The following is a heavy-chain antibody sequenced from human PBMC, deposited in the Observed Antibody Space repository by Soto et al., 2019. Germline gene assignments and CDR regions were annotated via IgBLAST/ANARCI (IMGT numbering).Heavy chain of an antibody. CDR3: ANSGARRFGELSPGAFDI. V-gene: IGHV4-59*01. CDR1: GGSISSYY. J-gene: IGHJ3*02. Sequence: SETLSLTCTVSGGSISSYYWSWIRQPPGKGLEWIGYIYYSGSTNYNPSLKSRVTISVDTSKNQFSLKLSSVTAADTAVYYCANSGARRFGELSPGAFDIWGQGTMVTVSS. D-gene: IGHD3-10*01. CDR2: IYYSGST.